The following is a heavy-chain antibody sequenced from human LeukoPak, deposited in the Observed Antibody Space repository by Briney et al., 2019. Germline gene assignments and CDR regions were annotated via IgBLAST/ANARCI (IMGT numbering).Heavy chain of an antibody. CDR1: GYTFTGYC. CDR2: INPNSGGT. CDR3: VREKAVAGTDWFDP. J-gene: IGHJ5*02. Sequence: ASVKVSCKASGYTFTGYCMHWVRQAPGQGLEWMGWINPNSGGTNYAQKFQGRVTMTRDTSISTAYMELSRLRSDDTAVYYCVREKAVAGTDWFDPWGQGTLVTVSS. D-gene: IGHD6-19*01. V-gene: IGHV1-2*02.